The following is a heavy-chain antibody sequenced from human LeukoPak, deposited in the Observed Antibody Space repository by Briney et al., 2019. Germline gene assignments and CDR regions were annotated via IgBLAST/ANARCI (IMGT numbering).Heavy chain of an antibody. J-gene: IGHJ5*02. Sequence: GGSLRLSCAASGFTFSSYGMHWVRQAPGKGLEWVAFIRYDGSNKYYADSVKGQFTISRDNSKNTLYLQMNSLRDEDTAVYYCARDRGYCSSTSCYKWFDPWGQGTLVTVSS. CDR3: ARDRGYCSSTSCYKWFDP. CDR2: IRYDGSNK. CDR1: GFTFSSYG. V-gene: IGHV3-30*02. D-gene: IGHD2-2*02.